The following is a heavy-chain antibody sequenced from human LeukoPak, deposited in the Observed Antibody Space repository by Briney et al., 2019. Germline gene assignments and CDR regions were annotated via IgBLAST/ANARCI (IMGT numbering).Heavy chain of an antibody. CDR3: AKGIGFGITVFRGMDV. J-gene: IGHJ6*04. CDR2: ISSNSENV. CDR1: GFTFDEFA. Sequence: PGGSLRLSCAASGFTFDEFAMHWVRQAPGKGLEWVSGISSNSENVAYADSVKGRFTISRDDAKNSLFLQMNSLRAEDTALYYCAKGIGFGITVFRGMDVWGKGTTVTISS. D-gene: IGHD3-10*01. V-gene: IGHV3-9*01.